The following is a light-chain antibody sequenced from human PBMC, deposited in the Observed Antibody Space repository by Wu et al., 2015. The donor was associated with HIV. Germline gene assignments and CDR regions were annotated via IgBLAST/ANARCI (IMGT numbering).Light chain of an antibody. Sequence: EIVLTQSPGTLSLSPGERATLSCWASQSVGYLAWFQQKPGQAPRLLIYGASSRAAGIPDRFSGSGSGTDFTLSISRLEPEDFAVYYCQQYGGSSRSFGQGTKVEV. CDR2: GAS. CDR1: QSVGY. CDR3: QQYGGSSRS. J-gene: IGKJ1*01. V-gene: IGKV3-20*01.